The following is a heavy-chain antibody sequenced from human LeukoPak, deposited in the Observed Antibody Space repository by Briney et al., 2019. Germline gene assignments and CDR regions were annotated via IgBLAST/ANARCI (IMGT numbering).Heavy chain of an antibody. J-gene: IGHJ4*02. D-gene: IGHD6-19*01. CDR2: IYYSGST. V-gene: IGHV4-59*02. CDR3: ARDSSGWYRGYFDY. CDR1: GGSVSFYY. Sequence: SETLSLTCTVSGGSVSFYYWSWIRQPPGKGLEWIGYIYYSGSTNYNPSLKSRVTISVDTSKNQFSLKVSSVTAADTAVYYCARDSSGWYRGYFDYWGQGTLVTVST.